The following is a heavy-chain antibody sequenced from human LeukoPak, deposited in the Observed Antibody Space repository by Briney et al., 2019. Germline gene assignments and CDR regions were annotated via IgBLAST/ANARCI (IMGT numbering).Heavy chain of an antibody. V-gene: IGHV3-23*01. Sequence: PGGSLRLSCAASGFTFSSYGMSWVRQAPGKGLEWVSAISGSGGSTYYADSVKGRFTISRDNSKNTLYLQMNSLRAEDTAVYYCAKDLGSGSYPNWFDPWGQGTLVTVSS. CDR3: AKDLGSGSYPNWFDP. CDR2: ISGSGGST. J-gene: IGHJ5*02. CDR1: GFTFSSYG. D-gene: IGHD3-10*01.